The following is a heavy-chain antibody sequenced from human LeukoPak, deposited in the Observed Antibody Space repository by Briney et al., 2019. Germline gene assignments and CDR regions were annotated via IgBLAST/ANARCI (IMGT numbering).Heavy chain of an antibody. D-gene: IGHD4/OR15-4a*01. V-gene: IGHV3-23*01. CDR3: AKDLPAGPLTMWGSFAY. CDR1: GFTFSRYA. Sequence: QPGGSLRLPCAASGFTFSRYAMNWVRQAPGKGLEWVSVISGDGVSTYYADSVKGRFTSSRNNSKNAVIQLMSSLRDEDTALYYCAKDLPAGPLTMWGSFAYWGLGTLVTASS. CDR2: ISGDGVST. J-gene: IGHJ4*02.